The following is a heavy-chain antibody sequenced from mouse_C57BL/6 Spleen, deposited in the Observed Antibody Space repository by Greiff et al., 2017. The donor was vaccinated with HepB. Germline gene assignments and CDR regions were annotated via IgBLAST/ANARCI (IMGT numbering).Heavy chain of an antibody. V-gene: IGHV1-42*01. CDR1: GYSFTGYY. D-gene: IGHD1-1*01. CDR2: INPSTGGT. Sequence: VQLKESGPELVKPGASVKISCKASGYSFTGYYMNWVKQSPEKSLEWIGEINPSTGGTTYNQKFKAKATLTVDKSSSTAYMQLKSLTSEDSAVYYCARRSASYGSSPYFDYWGQGTTLTVSS. CDR3: ARRSASYGSSPYFDY. J-gene: IGHJ2*01.